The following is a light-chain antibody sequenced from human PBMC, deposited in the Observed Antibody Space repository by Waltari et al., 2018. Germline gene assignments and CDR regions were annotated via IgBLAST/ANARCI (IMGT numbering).Light chain of an antibody. J-gene: IGLJ3*02. CDR2: EVY. Sequence: QSALIQPASVSGFPGQSITISCTGTSSNIGSYNLVPWYQQYPGKAPKVMIYEVYKRPSGVSNRFSGSKSGNTASLTISGLQAEDETDYYCCSYAGSNSWVFGGGTKVTVL. CDR1: SSNIGSYNL. V-gene: IGLV2-23*02. CDR3: CSYAGSNSWV.